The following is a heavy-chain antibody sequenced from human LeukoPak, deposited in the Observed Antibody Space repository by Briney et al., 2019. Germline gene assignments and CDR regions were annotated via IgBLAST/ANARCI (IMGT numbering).Heavy chain of an antibody. CDR3: ARADYYVSTYYGL. CDR2: ISDDGGNL. V-gene: IGHV3-30*03. CDR1: GITFSNYG. D-gene: IGHD3-22*01. Sequence: PGGSLRLSCTTSGITFSNYGMHWARQAPGKGLEWVAVISDDGGNLHYANSVKGRFTISRDNSNNTLILHMNSLRAEDTAVYYCARADYYVSTYYGLWGQGTLVTVSS. J-gene: IGHJ4*02.